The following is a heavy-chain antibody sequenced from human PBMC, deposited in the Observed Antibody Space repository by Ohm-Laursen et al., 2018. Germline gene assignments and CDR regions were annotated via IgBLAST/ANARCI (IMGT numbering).Heavy chain of an antibody. CDR1: GGSITSYY. Sequence: GTLSLTCTVSGGSITSYYWSWIRQPPGKGLEWIGYIYYSGSTNYNPSLKSRVTISVDTSKNQFSLKLSSVTAADTAVYYCAGAGDQGYFDYWGQGTLVTVSS. D-gene: IGHD7-27*01. CDR2: IYYSGST. V-gene: IGHV4-59*01. J-gene: IGHJ4*02. CDR3: AGAGDQGYFDY.